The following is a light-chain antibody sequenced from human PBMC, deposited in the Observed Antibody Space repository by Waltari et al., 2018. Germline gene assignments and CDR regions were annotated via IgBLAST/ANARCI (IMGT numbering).Light chain of an antibody. J-gene: IGLJ1*01. CDR3: QVWDTSSDHRGYV. V-gene: IGLV3-21*04. CDR2: DDS. Sequence: SYVLTQPPSVSVAPGKTATITWWGDNIGSKHVHGHQQKPGQAPVLVIYDDSDRPSGIPARFSGSNSGNAATLTISRVEAGDEADYYCQVWDTSSDHRGYVFGTGTKVTVL. CDR1: NIGSKH.